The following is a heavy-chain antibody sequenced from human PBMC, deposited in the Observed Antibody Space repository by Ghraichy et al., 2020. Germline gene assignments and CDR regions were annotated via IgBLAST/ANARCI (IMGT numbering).Heavy chain of an antibody. Sequence: SETLSLTCTVSGGSVSSGSYYWSWIRQPPGKGLEWIGYIYYSGSTNYNPSLKSRVTISVDTSKNQFSLKLSSVTAADTAVYYCAKGDYDFWSPGWFDPWGQGTLVTVSS. V-gene: IGHV4-61*01. CDR1: GGSVSSGSYY. D-gene: IGHD3-3*01. J-gene: IGHJ5*02. CDR2: IYYSGST. CDR3: AKGDYDFWSPGWFDP.